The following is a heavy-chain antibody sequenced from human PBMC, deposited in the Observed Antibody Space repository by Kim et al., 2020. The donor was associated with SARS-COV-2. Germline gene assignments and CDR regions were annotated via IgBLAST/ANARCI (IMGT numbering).Heavy chain of an antibody. Sequence: GGSLRLSCVASGLNFMDYVIGCVRQAPGKGLEGVSSISLGAGRTFYADPVEGRFTISRDDSTRTVTLQMTSLRAEDMAMYYCAAYVAGYYKPPYDFWG. CDR3: AAYVAGYYKPPYDF. V-gene: IGHV3-23*01. CDR1: GLNFMDYV. J-gene: IGHJ4*01. D-gene: IGHD3-9*01. CDR2: ISLGAGRT.